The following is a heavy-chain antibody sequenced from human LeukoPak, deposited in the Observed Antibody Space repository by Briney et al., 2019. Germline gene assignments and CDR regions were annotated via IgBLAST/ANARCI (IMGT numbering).Heavy chain of an antibody. CDR1: GGSFSGYY. V-gene: IGHV4-34*01. Sequence: SETLSLTCAVYGGSFSGYYWSWIRQPPGKGLEWIGEINHRGSTNYNPSLKSRVTISVDTSKNQFSLKLSSVTAADTAAYYCARDYYDSSGYSMYYFDYWGQGTLVTVSS. CDR3: ARDYYDSSGYSMYYFDY. CDR2: INHRGST. J-gene: IGHJ4*02. D-gene: IGHD3-22*01.